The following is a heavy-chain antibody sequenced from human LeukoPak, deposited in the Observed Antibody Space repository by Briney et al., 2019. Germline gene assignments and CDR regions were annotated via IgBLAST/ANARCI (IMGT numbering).Heavy chain of an antibody. D-gene: IGHD2-8*01. CDR2: INSDGSST. CDR3: ARVSFQRHCTNGVCYNDY. CDR1: GFTFSNYW. V-gene: IGHV3-74*01. J-gene: IGHJ4*02. Sequence: GGSPRLSCAASGFTFSNYWMHWVRQAPGKGLVWVSRINSDGSSTSYADSVKGRFTISRDNAKNTLYLQMNSLRAEDTAVYYCARVSFQRHCTNGVCYNDYWGQGTLVTVSS.